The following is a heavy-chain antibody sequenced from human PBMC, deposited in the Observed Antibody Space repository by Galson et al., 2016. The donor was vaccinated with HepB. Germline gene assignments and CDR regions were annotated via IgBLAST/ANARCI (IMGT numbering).Heavy chain of an antibody. V-gene: IGHV1-46*01. D-gene: IGHD6-13*01. J-gene: IGHJ3*02. CDR3: ARADYSSSWFGDAFDI. Sequence: SVKVSCKASGYTFTNYYMQWVRQAPGQGLEWMGIINPIDGRTNYAQSFQGRVTMTSDTSASTVYMEVSSLISEDTAVYYCARADYSSSWFGDAFDIWGQGTMVTVSS. CDR1: GYTFTNYY. CDR2: INPIDGRT.